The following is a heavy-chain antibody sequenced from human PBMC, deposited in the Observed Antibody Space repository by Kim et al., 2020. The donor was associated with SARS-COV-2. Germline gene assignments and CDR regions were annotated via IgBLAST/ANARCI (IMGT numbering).Heavy chain of an antibody. CDR2: INPDGSEK. V-gene: IGHV3-7*01. Sequence: GGSLRLSCGVSGLTFTTNWMVWVRQPPGKGLEWVANINPDGSEKYYADSLKDRFTISRDNAKNSVFLQMNSLRAEGTAVYYCARGHFWFDPWGQGTLVTV. CDR1: GLTFTTNW. CDR3: ARGHFWFDP. J-gene: IGHJ5*02.